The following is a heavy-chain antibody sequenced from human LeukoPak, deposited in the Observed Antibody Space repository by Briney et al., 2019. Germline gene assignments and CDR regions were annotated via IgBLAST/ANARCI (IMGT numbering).Heavy chain of an antibody. Sequence: PSETLSLTCTVSGGSISSYYWSWIRQPPGKGLEWIGYIYYSGSTNYNPSLKSRVTISVDTSKNQFSLKLSSVTAADTAVYYCARLGGNLNDFDYWGQGTLVTVSS. CDR3: ARLGGNLNDFDY. CDR2: IYYSGST. V-gene: IGHV4-59*08. J-gene: IGHJ4*02. CDR1: GGSISSYY. D-gene: IGHD4-23*01.